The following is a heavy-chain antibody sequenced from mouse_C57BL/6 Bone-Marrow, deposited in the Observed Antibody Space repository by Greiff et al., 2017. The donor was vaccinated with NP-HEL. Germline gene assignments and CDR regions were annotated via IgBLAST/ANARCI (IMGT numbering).Heavy chain of an antibody. CDR3: ARGGYDGYPHYYAMDY. J-gene: IGHJ4*01. V-gene: IGHV1-18*01. CDR2: INPNNGGT. Sequence: EVQLQQSGPELVKPGASVKIPCKASGYTFTDYNMDWVKQSHGKSLEWIGDINPNNGGTIYNQKFKGKATLTVDKSSSTAYMELRSLTSEDTAVYYCARGGYDGYPHYYAMDYWGQGTSVTVSS. CDR1: GYTFTDYN. D-gene: IGHD2-3*01.